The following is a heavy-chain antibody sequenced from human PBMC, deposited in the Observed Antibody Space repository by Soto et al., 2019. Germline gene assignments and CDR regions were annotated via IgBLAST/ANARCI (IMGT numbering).Heavy chain of an antibody. CDR3: AGNDFWSGFLYYGMDV. CDR1: GGSISSSSYY. V-gene: IGHV4-39*01. CDR2: IYYSGST. J-gene: IGHJ6*02. Sequence: PSETLSLTCTVSGGSISSSSYYWGWIRQPPGKGLEWIGSIYYSGSTYYNPSLKSRVTISVDTSKNQFSLKLSSVTAADTAVYYCAGNDFWSGFLYYGMDVWGQGTTVTVSS. D-gene: IGHD3-3*01.